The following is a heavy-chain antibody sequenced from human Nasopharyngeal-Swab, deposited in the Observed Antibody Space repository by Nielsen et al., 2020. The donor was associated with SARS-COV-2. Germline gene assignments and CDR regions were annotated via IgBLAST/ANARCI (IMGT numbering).Heavy chain of an antibody. D-gene: IGHD1-26*01. CDR2: IIPIFGTA. J-gene: IGHJ3*02. CDR3: ARYNLGATPRAFDI. CDR1: GGTFSSYA. V-gene: IGHV1-69*13. Sequence: SVKVSCKASGGTFSSYAISWVRQAPGQGLEWMGGIIPIFGTANYAQKFQGRVTITADESTSTAYMELSSLGSEDTAVYYCARYNLGATPRAFDIWGQGTMVTVSS.